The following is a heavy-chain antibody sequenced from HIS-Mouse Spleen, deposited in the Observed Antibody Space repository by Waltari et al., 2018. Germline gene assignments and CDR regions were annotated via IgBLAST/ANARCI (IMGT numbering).Heavy chain of an antibody. CDR1: GGSIRSSSYY. D-gene: IGHD6-13*01. CDR2: IYYSGGT. J-gene: IGHJ2*01. Sequence: QLQLQESGPGLVKPSDTLSLTCTVSGGSIRSSSYYWGWIRPPPGTGLEWIGSIYYSGGTYYNPSRKSRVTISVDTSKNQFSLKLSSVTAAETAVYYCAREIPYSSSWYDWYFDLWGRGTLVTVSS. CDR3: AREIPYSSSWYDWYFDL. V-gene: IGHV4-39*07.